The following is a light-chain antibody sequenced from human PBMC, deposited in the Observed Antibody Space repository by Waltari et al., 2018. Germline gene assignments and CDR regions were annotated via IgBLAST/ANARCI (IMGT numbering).Light chain of an antibody. CDR3: QHSDAIPIT. V-gene: IGKV1-39*01. Sequence: DIQMTQSPSSLSASVGDRVTITCRASQSISNHLNWYQQKPGKVPKLLIYAASTLQSGVPSRFRGSGSGTDFTLTVSSLQPEDFATYFCQHSDAIPITFGGGTKVEIK. J-gene: IGKJ4*01. CDR1: QSISNH. CDR2: AAS.